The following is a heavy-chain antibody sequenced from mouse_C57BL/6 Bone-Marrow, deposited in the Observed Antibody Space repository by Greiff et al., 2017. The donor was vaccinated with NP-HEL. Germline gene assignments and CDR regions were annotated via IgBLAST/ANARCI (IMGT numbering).Heavy chain of an antibody. CDR2: ISGGGGNT. CDR3: ARDYFYWYFDV. Sequence: EVKLMESGGGLVKPGGSLKLSCAASGFTFSSYTMSWVRQTPEKRLEWVATISGGGGNTYYPDSVKGRFTISRDNAKNTLYLQMSSLRSEDTALYYCARDYFYWYFDVWGTGTTVTVSS. V-gene: IGHV5-9*01. D-gene: IGHD2-13*01. J-gene: IGHJ1*03. CDR1: GFTFSSYT.